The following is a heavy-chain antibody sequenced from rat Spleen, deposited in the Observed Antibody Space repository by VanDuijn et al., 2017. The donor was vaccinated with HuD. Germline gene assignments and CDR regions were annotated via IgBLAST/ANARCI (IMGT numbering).Heavy chain of an antibody. CDR3: TTENYWFAY. D-gene: IGHD1-10*01. CDR1: GFTFSDYY. Sequence: EVQLVESGGGLVQPGRSLKLSCAASGFTFSDYYMAWVRQAPKKGLEWVASISYEGSGTYYGDSVKGRFTISRDNAKSTLYLQMSSLRSEDTATYYCTTENYWFAYWGQGTLVTVSS. J-gene: IGHJ3*01. V-gene: IGHV5-22*01. CDR2: ISYEGSGT.